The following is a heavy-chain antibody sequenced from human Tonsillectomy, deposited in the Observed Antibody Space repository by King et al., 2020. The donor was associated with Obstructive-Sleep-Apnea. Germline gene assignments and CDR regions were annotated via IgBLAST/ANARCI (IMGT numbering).Heavy chain of an antibody. CDR2: ISNDGSNK. D-gene: IGHD6-13*01. Sequence: VQLVESGGGVVQPGRSLRLSCATSGFIFSTHVMHWVRQAPGKGLEWGAVISNDGSNKYYSDSVKGRFTLSRDNSKNTLYLQMNSLRVEDTAVYYCARADSNSWYLGYLDYWGQGTLVTVSS. CDR3: ARADSNSWYLGYLDY. J-gene: IGHJ4*02. V-gene: IGHV3-30*04. CDR1: GFIFSTHV.